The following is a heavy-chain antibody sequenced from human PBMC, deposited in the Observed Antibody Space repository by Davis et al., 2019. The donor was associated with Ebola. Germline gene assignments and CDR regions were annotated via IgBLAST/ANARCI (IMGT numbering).Heavy chain of an antibody. CDR1: GYTFTSYG. V-gene: IGHV1-69*13. CDR3: ARERSPGGIAVAGPFDY. D-gene: IGHD6-19*01. Sequence: SVKVSCKASGYTFTSYGISWVRQAPGQGLEWMGGIIPIFGTANYAQKFQGRVTITADESTSTAYMELSSLRSEDTAVYYCARERSPGGIAVAGPFDYWGQGTLVTVSS. J-gene: IGHJ4*02. CDR2: IIPIFGTA.